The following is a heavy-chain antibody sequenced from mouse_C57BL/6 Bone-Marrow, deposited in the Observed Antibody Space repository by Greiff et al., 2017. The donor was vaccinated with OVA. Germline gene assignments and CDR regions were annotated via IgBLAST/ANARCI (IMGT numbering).Heavy chain of an antibody. D-gene: IGHD1-1*01. CDR1: GYTFTSYW. CDR2: LHPNSGST. V-gene: IGHV1-64*01. Sequence: QVQLQQPGAELVKPGASVKLSCKASGYTFTSYWMHWLKQRPGQGLEWIGMLHPNSGSTSYNQTFKGKATLTVDKSSSTAYMELRSLTSEDSAVYYCARGGGTVVANLYWYFDVWGTGTTVTVSS. J-gene: IGHJ1*03. CDR3: ARGGGTVVANLYWYFDV.